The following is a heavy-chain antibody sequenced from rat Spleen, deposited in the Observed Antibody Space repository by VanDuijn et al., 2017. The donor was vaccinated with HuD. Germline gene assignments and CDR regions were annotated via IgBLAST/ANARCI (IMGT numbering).Heavy chain of an antibody. CDR3: ARHLTTVVPFDY. CDR1: GFTFSDYY. Sequence: EVQLVESDGGLVQPGRSLKLSCAASGFTFSDYYMAWVRQAPTKGLEWVATISYDGSSTYYRDSVKGRFTISRDNAKSTLYLQMDSLRSEDTATYYCARHLTTVVPFDYWGQGVMVTVSS. D-gene: IGHD1-8*01. V-gene: IGHV5-29*01. CDR2: ISYDGSST. J-gene: IGHJ2*01.